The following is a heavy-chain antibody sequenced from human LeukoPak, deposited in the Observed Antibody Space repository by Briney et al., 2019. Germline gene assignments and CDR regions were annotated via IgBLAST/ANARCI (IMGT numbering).Heavy chain of an antibody. CDR2: IKQDGSQK. J-gene: IGHJ4*02. CDR3: AAPLDYRDSSGFHQGGD. V-gene: IGHV3-7*03. D-gene: IGHD3-22*01. Sequence: GGSLRLSCVASGFTFSSYWMSWVRQAPGKGLEWVAIIKQDGSQKDYVDSVKGRFTISRDNAKNSLYLQMTSLRAEDTAMYYCAAPLDYRDSSGFHQGGDWGQGTLVTVSS. CDR1: GFTFSSYW.